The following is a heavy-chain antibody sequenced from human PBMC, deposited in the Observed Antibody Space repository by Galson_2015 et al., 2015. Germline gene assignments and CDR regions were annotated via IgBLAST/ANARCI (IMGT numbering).Heavy chain of an antibody. J-gene: IGHJ4*02. CDR3: ARDPGRNDYGDFYFDY. Sequence: SLRLSCAASGFTFSSYSMNWVRQAPGKGLEWVSSISSSSSYIYYADSVKGRFTISRDNAKNSLYLQMNSLRAEDTAVYYCARDPGRNDYGDFYFDYWGQGTLVTVSS. D-gene: IGHD4-17*01. CDR2: ISSSSSYI. V-gene: IGHV3-21*01. CDR1: GFTFSSYS.